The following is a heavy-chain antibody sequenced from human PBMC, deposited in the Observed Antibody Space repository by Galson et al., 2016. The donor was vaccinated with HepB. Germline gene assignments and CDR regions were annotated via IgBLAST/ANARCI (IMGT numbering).Heavy chain of an antibody. CDR1: GFNFNNYG. CDR2: ITGDSGGT. Sequence: SLRLSCAASGFNFNNYGLNWVRQAPGKGLEWVSGITGDSGGTYYADSVKGRFIISRDNSKNTLYLHMNSLRAEDTGEYFCARDERLIQCEYWGQGTLVTVSS. CDR3: ARDERLIQCEY. D-gene: IGHD5-24*01. J-gene: IGHJ4*02. V-gene: IGHV3-23*01.